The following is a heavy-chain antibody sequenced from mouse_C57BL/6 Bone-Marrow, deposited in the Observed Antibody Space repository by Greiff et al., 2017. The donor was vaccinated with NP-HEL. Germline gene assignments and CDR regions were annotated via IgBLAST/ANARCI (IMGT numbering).Heavy chain of an antibody. J-gene: IGHJ4*01. Sequence: VQLQQSGAELVKPGASVKLSCKASGYTFTSYWMHWVKQRPGQGLEWIGMIHPNSGSTNYNEKFKSKATLTVDKSSSTAYMQLSSLTSEDSAVYYCARKTRAYAMDYWGQGTSVTVSS. V-gene: IGHV1-64*01. D-gene: IGHD3-3*01. CDR1: GYTFTSYW. CDR2: IHPNSGST. CDR3: ARKTRAYAMDY.